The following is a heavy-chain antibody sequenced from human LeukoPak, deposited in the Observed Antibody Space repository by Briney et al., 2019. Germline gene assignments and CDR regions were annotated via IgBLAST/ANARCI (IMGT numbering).Heavy chain of an antibody. CDR2: ISGSDGSST. Sequence: PGGSLRLSCAASGFTFSSYAMSWVRQAPGKGLEWVSAISGSDGSSTYYADSVKGRFTISRDNSKNTLYLQMNSLRAEDTAVYYCAKVDIVATIGGMSDYWGQGTLVTVSS. CDR1: GFTFSSYA. CDR3: AKVDIVATIGGMSDY. J-gene: IGHJ4*02. D-gene: IGHD5-12*01. V-gene: IGHV3-23*01.